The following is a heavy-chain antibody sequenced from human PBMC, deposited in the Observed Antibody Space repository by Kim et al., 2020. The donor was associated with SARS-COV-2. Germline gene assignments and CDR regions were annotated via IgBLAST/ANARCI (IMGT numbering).Heavy chain of an antibody. CDR3: ARRIRSGYCSSTSCYTWFDP. J-gene: IGHJ5*02. CDR1: GYSFTSYW. D-gene: IGHD2-2*02. Sequence: GESLKISCKGSGYSFTSYWIGWVRQMPGKGLEWMGIIYPGDSDTRYSPSFQGQVTISADKSISTAYLQWSSLKASDTAMYYCARRIRSGYCSSTSCYTWFDPWGQGTLVTVSS. CDR2: IYPGDSDT. V-gene: IGHV5-51*01.